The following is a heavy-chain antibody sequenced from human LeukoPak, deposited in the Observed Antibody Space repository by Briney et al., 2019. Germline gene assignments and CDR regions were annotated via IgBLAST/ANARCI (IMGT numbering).Heavy chain of an antibody. D-gene: IGHD3-22*01. V-gene: IGHV1-18*01. Sequence: ASVKVSCKASGYTFTSYGISWVRQAPGQGLEWMGWISAYNGNTNYAQKLQGRVTMTTDTSTSTAYMELSSLRSEDTAVYYCARIENYDSSTKPFDYWGQGTLVTVSS. CDR2: ISAYNGNT. CDR3: ARIENYDSSTKPFDY. CDR1: GYTFTSYG. J-gene: IGHJ4*02.